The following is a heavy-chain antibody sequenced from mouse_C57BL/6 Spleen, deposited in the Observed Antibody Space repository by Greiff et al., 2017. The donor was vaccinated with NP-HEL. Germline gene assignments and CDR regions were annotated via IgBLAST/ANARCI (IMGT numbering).Heavy chain of an antibody. D-gene: IGHD1-1*01. V-gene: IGHV1-26*01. CDR1: GYTFTDYY. CDR2: INPNNGGT. J-gene: IGHJ3*01. CDR3: ARAGSSYGAY. Sequence: VQLQQSGPELVKPGASVKISCKASGYTFTDYYMNWVKQSHGKSLEWIGDINPNNGGTSYNQKFKGKATLTVDKSSSTAYMELRSLTSEDSAVYYCARAGSSYGAYWGQGTLVTVSA.